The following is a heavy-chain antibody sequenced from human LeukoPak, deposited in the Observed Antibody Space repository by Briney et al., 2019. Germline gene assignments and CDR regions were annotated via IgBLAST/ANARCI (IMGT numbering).Heavy chain of an antibody. V-gene: IGHV4-38-2*02. J-gene: IGHJ6*03. CDR1: GHSISSGYY. CDR2: IYHSGTT. Sequence: SETLSLTCTVSGHSISSGYYWGWIRQPPGKGLEWIGSIYHSGTTYYNPSLKSRVTISVDTSKNQFSLKLSSVTAAYTAVYYCARDQPYIDVWGKGTTVTVSS. CDR3: ARDQPYIDV.